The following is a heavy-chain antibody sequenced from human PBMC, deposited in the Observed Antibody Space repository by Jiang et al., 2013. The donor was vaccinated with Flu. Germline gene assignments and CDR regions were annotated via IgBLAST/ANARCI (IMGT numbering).Heavy chain of an antibody. CDR1: GFTFSSYA. J-gene: IGHJ5*02. D-gene: IGHD3-10*01. CDR3: ARALWFGEYNWFDP. Sequence: VQLVESGGGVVQPGRSLRLSCAASGFTFSSYAMHWVRQAPGKGLEWVAVISYDGSNKYYADSVKGRFTISRDNSKNTLYLQMNSLRAEDTAVYYCARALWFGEYNWFDPWGQGTLVTVSS. V-gene: IGHV3-30-3*01. CDR2: ISYDGSNK.